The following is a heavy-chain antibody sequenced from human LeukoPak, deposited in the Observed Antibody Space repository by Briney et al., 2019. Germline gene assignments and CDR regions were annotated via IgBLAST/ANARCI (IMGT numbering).Heavy chain of an antibody. Sequence: SETLSLTCAVYGGSSSGYYWSWIRQPPGKGLEWIGEINHSGSTNYNPSLKSRVTISVDTSKNQFSLKLSSVTAADTAVYYCARGRGYSYGYVDYWGQGTLVTVSS. V-gene: IGHV4-34*01. J-gene: IGHJ4*02. D-gene: IGHD5-18*01. CDR2: INHSGST. CDR1: GGSSSGYY. CDR3: ARGRGYSYGYVDY.